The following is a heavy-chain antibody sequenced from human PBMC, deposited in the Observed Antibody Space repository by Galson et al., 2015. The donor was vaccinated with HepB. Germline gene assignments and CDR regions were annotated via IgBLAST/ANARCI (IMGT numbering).Heavy chain of an antibody. CDR1: GFTFSSYG. CDR2: ISYDGSNK. V-gene: IGHV3-30*18. D-gene: IGHD5-24*01. CDR3: AKVDEPFDY. Sequence: SLRLSCAASGFTFSSYGMHWVRQAPGKGLEWVAVISYDGSNKYYADSVKGRFTISRDNSKNTLYLQMNSLRAEDTAVYYCAKVDEPFDYWGQGTLVTVSS. J-gene: IGHJ4*02.